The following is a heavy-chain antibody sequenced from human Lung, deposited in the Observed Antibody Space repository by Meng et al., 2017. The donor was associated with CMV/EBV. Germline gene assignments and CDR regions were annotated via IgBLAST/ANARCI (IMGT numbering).Heavy chain of an antibody. CDR3: SKSSDNGWSS. CDR1: GYSFSGLY. D-gene: IGHD6-19*01. Sequence: VKRVRSGTGVKRPGASVKISCQASGYSFSGLYLNWARQAPGHGLEWLGRVNPISDDTHLAQKFEGRITVTRGATINTAFMELTRLRPDDTAVYYCSKSSDNGWSSWGPGTLVTVSS. CDR2: VNPISDDT. V-gene: IGHV1-2*06. J-gene: IGHJ4*01.